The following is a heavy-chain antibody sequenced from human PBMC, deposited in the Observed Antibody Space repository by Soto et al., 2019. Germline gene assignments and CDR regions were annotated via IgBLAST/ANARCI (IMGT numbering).Heavy chain of an antibody. Sequence: EVQLLESGGGLVQPGGCLRLSCAASGFTFSSYAMSWVRQAPGKGLEWVSAISGSGGSTYYADSEKGRFTISRDNSKNTLYLQMNSLRAEDTAVYYCAKSHTYYDILTGYWGRFDYWGQGTLVTVSS. V-gene: IGHV3-23*01. CDR2: ISGSGGST. CDR3: AKSHTYYDILTGYWGRFDY. D-gene: IGHD3-9*01. CDR1: GFTFSSYA. J-gene: IGHJ4*02.